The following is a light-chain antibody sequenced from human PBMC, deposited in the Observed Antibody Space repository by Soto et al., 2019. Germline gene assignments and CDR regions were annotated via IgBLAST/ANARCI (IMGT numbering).Light chain of an antibody. V-gene: IGLV1-40*01. CDR3: QSNNSSLVL. Sequence: QSVLTQPPSVSGAPGQRVTISCTGSSSNIGAGYDVHWYQQLPGTAPKLLIYGNSNRPSGVPDRFSGSKSDTSASLAITGPGAGEGADYSGQSNNSSLVLFGGGTKLTVL. J-gene: IGLJ2*01. CDR2: GNS. CDR1: SSNIGAGYD.